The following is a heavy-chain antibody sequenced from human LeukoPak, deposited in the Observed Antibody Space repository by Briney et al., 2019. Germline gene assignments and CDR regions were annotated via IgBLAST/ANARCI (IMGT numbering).Heavy chain of an antibody. CDR3: ARCIAAAGNLEN. Sequence: GASVKLSCKPSGYSFTGYFIHWVRQAPGQGLEWMGGFNPDSGGTNYAQVFQGRVTMTRDASISTAYMELSRLKSDDTAVYYCARCIAAAGNLENWGQGTLVTVSS. D-gene: IGHD6-13*01. V-gene: IGHV1-2*02. J-gene: IGHJ4*02. CDR1: GYSFTGYF. CDR2: FNPDSGGT.